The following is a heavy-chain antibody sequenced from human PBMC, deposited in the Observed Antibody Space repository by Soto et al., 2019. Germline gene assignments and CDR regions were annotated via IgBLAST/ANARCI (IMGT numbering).Heavy chain of an antibody. CDR2: ISSSTSTI. V-gene: IGHV3-48*01. D-gene: IGHD6-13*01. CDR3: PKDREGSTWNTRDLDY. J-gene: IGHJ4*02. Sequence: GGSLRLSCAASGFTFNTYSMNWVRQAPGKGLEWVSYISSSTSTIYYADSVKGRFTISRDNAKNSLYLQMNSLRAEDTAVYYCPKDREGSTWNTRDLDYWGQGTLVTVSS. CDR1: GFTFNTYS.